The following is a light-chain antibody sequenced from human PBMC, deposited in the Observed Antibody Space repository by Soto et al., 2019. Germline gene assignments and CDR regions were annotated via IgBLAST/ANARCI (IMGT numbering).Light chain of an antibody. Sequence: DIQMTQSPSSLSASVGDRVTITCRASKDISVYLAWYQQKPGKVPKLLIYSASTSQSGVPSRFSGSGSGTDFTLTISSLQTEDVATYYCQKFNTAPHTFGHGTRLEIK. V-gene: IGKV1-27*01. CDR2: SAS. J-gene: IGKJ5*01. CDR1: KDISVY. CDR3: QKFNTAPHT.